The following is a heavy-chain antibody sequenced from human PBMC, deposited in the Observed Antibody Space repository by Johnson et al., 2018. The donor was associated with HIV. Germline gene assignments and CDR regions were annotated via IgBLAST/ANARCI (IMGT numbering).Heavy chain of an antibody. CDR1: GFTFSSYG. Sequence: VESGGGVVQPGGSLRLSCAASGFTFSSYGMHWVRQAPGKGLEWVAFIRYDGSNKYYADSVKGRFTISRDNSKNTLYLQMNSLRAEDTAVYYCGGSYYYDSSGYYARNAFDIWGQGTMVTVSS. D-gene: IGHD3-22*01. V-gene: IGHV3-30*02. CDR2: IRYDGSNK. CDR3: GGSYYYDSSGYYARNAFDI. J-gene: IGHJ3*02.